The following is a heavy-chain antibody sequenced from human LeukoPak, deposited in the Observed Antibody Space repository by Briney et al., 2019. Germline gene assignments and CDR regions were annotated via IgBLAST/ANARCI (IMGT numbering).Heavy chain of an antibody. CDR3: ARVGGRLYYFDY. CDR1: GFTFSSYW. Sequence: PGGSLRLSCAASGFTFSSYWMHWVRQAPGKGLVWVSRINSDGSSTSYADSVKGRFTISRDNAKNTLYLQMNSLRAEDTAVYYCARVGGRLYYFDYWGQGTLVTVS. J-gene: IGHJ4*02. CDR2: INSDGSST. V-gene: IGHV3-74*01. D-gene: IGHD2-15*01.